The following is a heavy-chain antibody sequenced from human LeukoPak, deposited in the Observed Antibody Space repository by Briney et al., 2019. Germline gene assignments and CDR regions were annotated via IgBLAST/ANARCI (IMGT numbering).Heavy chain of an antibody. V-gene: IGHV5-51*01. Sequence: GESLKISCKASGYRFTSYWIGWVRQMPGNGLEWMGIIYPGDSDTRYSPSFQGQVTISADKSISTAYLQWSSLKASDTAMYYCARGYYGSGSPYYFDYWGQGTLVTVSS. CDR3: ARGYYGSGSPYYFDY. CDR2: IYPGDSDT. CDR1: GYRFTSYW. D-gene: IGHD3-10*01. J-gene: IGHJ4*02.